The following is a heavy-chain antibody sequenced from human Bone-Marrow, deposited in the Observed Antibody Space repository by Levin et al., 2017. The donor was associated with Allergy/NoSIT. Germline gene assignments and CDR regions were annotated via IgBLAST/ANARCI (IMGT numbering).Heavy chain of an antibody. Sequence: ASVKVSCKASGYNFMSKSIHWVRQAPGQRLEWLGWINAGNGNTKYSQKFQGRVTITRDTSANTAYMEVISLTSEDTAVYSCARDGPGNSFDYWGPGTLVMVSS. J-gene: IGHJ4*02. D-gene: IGHD2-2*01. V-gene: IGHV1-3*01. CDR1: GYNFMSKS. CDR2: INAGNGNT. CDR3: ARDGPGNSFDY.